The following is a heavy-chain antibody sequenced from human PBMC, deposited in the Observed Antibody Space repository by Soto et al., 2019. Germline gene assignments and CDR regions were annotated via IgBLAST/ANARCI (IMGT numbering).Heavy chain of an antibody. CDR3: ARESRYCSGCSCYFLPGIDY. Sequence: QVQLVQSGAEVKKPGSSVKVSCKASGGTFSSYAISWVRQAPGQGLEWMGGIIPIFGTANYAQKFQGRVTITADEPTSPAYMELSSLRSEDTAVYYCARESRYCSGCSCYFLPGIDYWGQGTLVTVSS. CDR2: IIPIFGTA. J-gene: IGHJ4*02. V-gene: IGHV1-69*12. D-gene: IGHD2-15*01. CDR1: GGTFSSYA.